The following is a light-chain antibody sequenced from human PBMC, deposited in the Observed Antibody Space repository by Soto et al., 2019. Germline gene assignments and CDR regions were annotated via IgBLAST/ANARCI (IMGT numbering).Light chain of an antibody. CDR1: SSDVGGYNY. CDR3: SSYTGSSTVV. Sequence: QSALTQPASVSGSPGQSITISCTGTSSDVGGYNYVSWYQQHPGKAPTLIIYDVSNRPSGVSNRVSGSKSRNTASLTISGLQAEDEADYYCSSYTGSSTVVFGGGTKVTVL. CDR2: DVS. J-gene: IGLJ2*01. V-gene: IGLV2-14*01.